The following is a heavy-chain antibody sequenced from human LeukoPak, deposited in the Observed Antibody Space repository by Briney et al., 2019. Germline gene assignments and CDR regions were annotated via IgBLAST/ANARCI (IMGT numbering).Heavy chain of an antibody. D-gene: IGHD4-17*01. CDR3: ARDGNDYAFDY. CDR1: GGSISSSSSY. J-gene: IGHJ4*02. V-gene: IGHV4-39*07. Sequence: SETLSLTCTVSGGSISSSSSYWGWIRQPPGKGLEWIGSIYYSGSTYYNPFLKSRVTISVDTSKNQFSLKLSSVTAADTAVYYCARDGNDYAFDYWGQGTLVTVSS. CDR2: IYYSGST.